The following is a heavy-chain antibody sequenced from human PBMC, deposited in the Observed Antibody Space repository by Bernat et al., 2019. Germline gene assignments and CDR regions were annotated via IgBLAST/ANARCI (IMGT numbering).Heavy chain of an antibody. D-gene: IGHD2-2*01. V-gene: IGHV3-33*01. Sequence: QVQLVESGGGVVQPGRSLRLSCAASGFTFSSYGMHWVRQAPGKGLEWVAVIWYDGSNKYYADSVKGRFTISRDNSQNTIYLQMNSLRVEDTAVYYCARYSSSTRPYSYYMDVWGKGTTVTVSS. CDR3: ARYSSSTRPYSYYMDV. J-gene: IGHJ6*03. CDR1: GFTFSSYG. CDR2: IWYDGSNK.